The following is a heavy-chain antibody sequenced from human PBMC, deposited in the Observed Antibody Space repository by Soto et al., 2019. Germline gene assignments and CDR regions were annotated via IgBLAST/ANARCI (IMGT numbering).Heavy chain of an antibody. Sequence: QVQLMESGGGVVQPGRSLRLSCAASGFTFNTYAMHWVRQAPGKGLEWVAVITPDGTEQYYADSVKGRFTISRDNSKNTLYLQMNSLGLVDMSIYHCAKGGILGAQGMAYLDLWGRGTLVTVSS. J-gene: IGHJ2*01. CDR2: ITPDGTEQ. CDR1: GFTFNTYA. D-gene: IGHD1-26*01. CDR3: AKGGILGAQGMAYLDL. V-gene: IGHV3-30*04.